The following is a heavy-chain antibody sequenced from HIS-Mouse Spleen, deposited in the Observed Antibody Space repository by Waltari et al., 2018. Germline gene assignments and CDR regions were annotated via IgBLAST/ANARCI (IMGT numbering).Heavy chain of an antibody. CDR3: ARIAEGYSSGWYAFDY. Sequence: QVTLSESGPALVKPTQPLTLTCTFSGFSRSPSGMCVSWIRQPPGKALEWLARIDWDDDKYYSTSLKTRLTISKDTSKNQVVLTMTNMDPVDTATYYCARIAEGYSSGWYAFDYWGQGTLVTVSS. V-gene: IGHV2-70*15. CDR1: GFSRSPSGMC. CDR2: IDWDDDK. D-gene: IGHD6-19*01. J-gene: IGHJ4*02.